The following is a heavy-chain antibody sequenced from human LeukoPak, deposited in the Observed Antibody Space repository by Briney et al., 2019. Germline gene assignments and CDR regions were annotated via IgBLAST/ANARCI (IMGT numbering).Heavy chain of an antibody. CDR1: GGSISSSSYY. J-gene: IGHJ4*02. Sequence: SETLSLTCTVSGGSISSSSYYWGWIRQPPGKGLGWIGSIYYSGSTYYSPSLKSRVTISVDTSKNQFSLKLSSVTAADTAVYYCAESDSGYFFDYWGQGTLVTVSS. CDR2: IYYSGST. D-gene: IGHD5-12*01. CDR3: AESDSGYFFDY. V-gene: IGHV4-39*01.